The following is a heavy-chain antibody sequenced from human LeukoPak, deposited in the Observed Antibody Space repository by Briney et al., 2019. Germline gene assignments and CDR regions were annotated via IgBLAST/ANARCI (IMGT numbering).Heavy chain of an antibody. CDR1: GYTFTSYG. V-gene: IGHV1-18*01. D-gene: IGHD3-3*01. Sequence: ASVKVSCKASGYTFTSYGISWVRQAPGQGLEWMGWISAYNGNTNYAQKLQGRVTMTTDTSTSTAYMELRSLRSDDTAVYYCARDPSLRGYDFWSGQGYFDYWGQGTLVTVSS. CDR2: ISAYNGNT. J-gene: IGHJ4*02. CDR3: ARDPSLRGYDFWSGQGYFDY.